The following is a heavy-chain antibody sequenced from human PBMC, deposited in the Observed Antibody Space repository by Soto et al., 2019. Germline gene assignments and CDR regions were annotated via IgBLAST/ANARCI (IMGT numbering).Heavy chain of an antibody. Sequence: GGSLRLSCAASGFNFNSYAMSWVRQAPGKGLEWVSAISGSGGSSYYADSVKGRFTISRDNSKNTLYLQMNSLRAEDTAVYYCAKGSGKSYVVVPAATIPFYYWGQGTLVTVSS. CDR2: ISGSGGSS. CDR3: AKGSGKSYVVVPAATIPFYY. D-gene: IGHD2-2*01. V-gene: IGHV3-23*01. J-gene: IGHJ4*02. CDR1: GFNFNSYA.